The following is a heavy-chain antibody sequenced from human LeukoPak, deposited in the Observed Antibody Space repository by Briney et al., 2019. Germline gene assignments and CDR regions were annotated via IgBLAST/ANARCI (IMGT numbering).Heavy chain of an antibody. CDR3: AKAVRIIDMAFDY. CDR1: GFTFSTYA. D-gene: IGHD5-24*01. V-gene: IGHV3-23*01. Sequence: AGGSLRLSCAASGFTFSTYAMSWVRQAPGKGLEWVSTVSGRGDNTYYADFVKGRFTISRDNSRNTLSLQVNSLRAEDTAVYYCAKAVRIIDMAFDYWGQGALVTVSS. J-gene: IGHJ4*02. CDR2: VSGRGDNT.